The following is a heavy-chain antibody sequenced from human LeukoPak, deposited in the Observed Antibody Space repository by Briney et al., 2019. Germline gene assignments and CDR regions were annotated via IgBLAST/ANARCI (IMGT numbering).Heavy chain of an antibody. D-gene: IGHD2-2*01. Sequence: PGRSLRLSCAASGFTFSSYGMHWVRQAPGKGLEWVAVISYDGSNKYYADSVKGRFTISRDNSKNTLYLQMNSLRAEDTAVYYCAKEGYCSSTSCYGEFDYWGQGTLVTVSS. V-gene: IGHV3-30*18. J-gene: IGHJ4*02. CDR3: AKEGYCSSTSCYGEFDY. CDR2: ISYDGSNK. CDR1: GFTFSSYG.